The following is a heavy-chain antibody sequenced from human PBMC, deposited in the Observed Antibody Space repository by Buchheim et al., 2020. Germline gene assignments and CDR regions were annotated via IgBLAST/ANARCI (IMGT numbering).Heavy chain of an antibody. CDR3: ARGSKKTFRLFDY. Sequence: QVQLQQWGAGLLKPSETLSLTCAVYGGSFRGYSWSWIRQSPGKGLEWIGEISHSGGTKYNPSLKSRVNISVDTSKSQFSLKLTSVTAADTAVYYCARGSKKTFRLFDYWGQGTL. V-gene: IGHV4-34*02. D-gene: IGHD2/OR15-2a*01. CDR1: GGSFRGYS. CDR2: ISHSGGT. J-gene: IGHJ4*02.